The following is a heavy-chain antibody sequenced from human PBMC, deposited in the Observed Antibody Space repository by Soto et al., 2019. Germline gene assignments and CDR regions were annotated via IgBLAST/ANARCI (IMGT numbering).Heavy chain of an antibody. CDR1: GYTFTNYE. D-gene: IGHD2-15*01. CDR2: MNPNSGDT. Sequence: ASVKVSCKASGYTFTNYETIWVRQATGQGLGWMGWMNPNSGDTVYAQKFQGRVTMTRDSSISTAYMELSSLTSEDTAVYYCARGRGGYCSGGVCYRFLDPWGQGTLVTVS. V-gene: IGHV1-8*01. CDR3: ARGRGGYCSGGVCYRFLDP. J-gene: IGHJ5*02.